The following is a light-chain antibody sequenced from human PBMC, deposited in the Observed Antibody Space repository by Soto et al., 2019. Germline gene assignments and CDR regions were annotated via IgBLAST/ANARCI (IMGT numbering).Light chain of an antibody. V-gene: IGKV3-20*01. Sequence: VMNNFPSIFARPLVERATXSCRARQSVSSSYFAWYQQRPDQGARLLVYGVSSRANEVRDRFSSRGTGTDFTLTTSRLETEDFAVYSGPQYNGCRAFRQGSTLDI. CDR3: PQYNGCRA. CDR1: QSVSSSY. CDR2: GVS. J-gene: IGKJ1*01.